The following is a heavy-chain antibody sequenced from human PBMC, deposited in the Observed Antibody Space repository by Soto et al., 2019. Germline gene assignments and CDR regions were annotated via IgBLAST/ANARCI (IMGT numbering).Heavy chain of an antibody. J-gene: IGHJ5*02. CDR2: MYYSGTT. Sequence: QLQLQESGPGLVKPSETLSLTCTVSGGSISSSDFYWGWLRQTPGKGLEFIGSMYYSGTTYYNPSLKSRVNISVDTYKNQFTMKLISVTAAATAVYYCAVVDSTGNWFDPWGEGALVTVSS. D-gene: IGHD6-25*01. CDR3: AVVDSTGNWFDP. V-gene: IGHV4-39*01. CDR1: GGSISSSDFY.